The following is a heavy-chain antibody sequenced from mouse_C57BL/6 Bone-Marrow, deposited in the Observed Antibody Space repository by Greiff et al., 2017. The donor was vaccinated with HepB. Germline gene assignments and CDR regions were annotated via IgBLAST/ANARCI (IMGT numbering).Heavy chain of an antibody. CDR2: ISSGSSTI. J-gene: IGHJ4*01. V-gene: IGHV5-17*01. CDR3: ARPYYDYGYYYAMDY. CDR1: GFTFSDYG. D-gene: IGHD2-4*01. Sequence: DVMLVESGGGLVKPGGSLKLSCAASGFTFSDYGMHWVRQAPEKGLEWVAYISSGSSTIYYADTVKGRFTISRDNAKNTLFLQMTSLRSEDTAMYYCARPYYDYGYYYAMDYWGQGTSVTVSS.